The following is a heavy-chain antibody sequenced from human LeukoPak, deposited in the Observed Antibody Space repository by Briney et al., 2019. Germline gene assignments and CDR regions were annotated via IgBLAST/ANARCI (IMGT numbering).Heavy chain of an antibody. CDR1: GYTFTGYY. J-gene: IGHJ5*02. CDR3: ARDRAAAGLNWFDP. D-gene: IGHD6-13*01. Sequence: ASVKVSCKASGYTFTGYYMHWVRQAPGQGLEWMGWINPNSGGTNYAQKFQGRVTMTRGTSISTAYMELSRLRSDDTAVYYCARDRAAAGLNWFDPWGQGTLVTVSS. V-gene: IGHV1-2*02. CDR2: INPNSGGT.